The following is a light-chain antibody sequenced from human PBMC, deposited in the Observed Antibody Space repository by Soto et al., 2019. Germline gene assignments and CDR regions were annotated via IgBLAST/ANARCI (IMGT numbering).Light chain of an antibody. V-gene: IGLV2-18*02. J-gene: IGLJ1*01. CDR1: SSDVGSYNR. Sequence: QSALTQPPSVSGSPGQSVAISCTGTSSDVGSYNRVSWYQQAPGTAPKVMIYEVSNRPSGVPDRFSGSKSGNTASLTISGLQPEDEADYYCYSFTSSNTYVFGTGTKVTVL. CDR2: EVS. CDR3: YSFTSSNTYV.